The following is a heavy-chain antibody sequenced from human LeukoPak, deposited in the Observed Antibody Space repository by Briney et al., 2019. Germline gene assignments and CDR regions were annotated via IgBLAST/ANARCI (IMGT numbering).Heavy chain of an antibody. Sequence: PGGSLRLSCAASGFTFSSYWMHWVRQAPGKGLVWVSRINNDGSSTSYADSVKGRFIISRDNAKNTLYLQMNSPRAEDTAVYYCARGGSSSHMDVWGKGTTVTVSS. CDR2: INNDGSST. CDR3: ARGGSSSHMDV. D-gene: IGHD6-6*01. V-gene: IGHV3-74*01. CDR1: GFTFSSYW. J-gene: IGHJ6*03.